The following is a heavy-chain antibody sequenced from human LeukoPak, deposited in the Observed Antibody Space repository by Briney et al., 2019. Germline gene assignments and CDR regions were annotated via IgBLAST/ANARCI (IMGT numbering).Heavy chain of an antibody. J-gene: IGHJ4*02. CDR3: GRVHGDYVDY. V-gene: IGHV4-59*08. D-gene: IGHD4-17*01. Sequence: LETLSFTCTVSGGSISSYYWSWIRQPPGKGLEWIGYIYYSGSTNYNPSLKSRVTISIDTSKNQFSLKLSSVTAADTAVYYCGRVHGDYVDYWGQGTLVTVSS. CDR1: GGSISSYY. CDR2: IYYSGST.